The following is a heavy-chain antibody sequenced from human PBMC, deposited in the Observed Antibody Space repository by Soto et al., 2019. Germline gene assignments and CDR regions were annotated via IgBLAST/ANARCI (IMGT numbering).Heavy chain of an antibody. CDR3: ARDMYDILTGYYSGYFDY. D-gene: IGHD3-9*01. CDR2: INAGNGNT. CDR1: GYTFTSYA. J-gene: IGHJ4*02. V-gene: IGHV1-3*01. Sequence: GASVKVSCKASGYTFTSYAMHWVRQAPGQRLEWMGWINAGNGNTKYSQKFQGRVTITRDTSASTAYMELSSLRSEDTAVYYCARDMYDILTGYYSGYFDYWGQGTLVTVSS.